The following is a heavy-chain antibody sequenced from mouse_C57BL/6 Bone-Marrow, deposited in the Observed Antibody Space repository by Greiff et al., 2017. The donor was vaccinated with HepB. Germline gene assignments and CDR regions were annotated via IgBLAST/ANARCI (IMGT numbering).Heavy chain of an antibody. CDR3: ARGTGTGDFDY. J-gene: IGHJ2*01. Sequence: EVQGVESGGGLVKPGGSLKLSCAASGFTFSSYAMSWVRQTPEKRLEWVATISDGGSYTYYPDIVKGRFTISRDNAKKTLYLQMSHLKSEYTAMYYCARGTGTGDFDYCGQGTTLTVSS. D-gene: IGHD4-1*01. V-gene: IGHV5-4*01. CDR1: GFTFSSYA. CDR2: ISDGGSYT.